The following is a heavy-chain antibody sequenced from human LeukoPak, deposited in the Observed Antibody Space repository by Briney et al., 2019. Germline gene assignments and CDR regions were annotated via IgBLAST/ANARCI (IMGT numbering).Heavy chain of an antibody. CDR2: INPNSGGT. Sequence: GASVKVSCKASGYTFTGYYMHWVRQAPGQGLEWMGWINPNSGGTNYAQKFQGRVTMTRDTSISTAYMELSRPRSDDTAVYYCARAPPYYGSGSYYGDFDYWGQGTLVTVSS. D-gene: IGHD3-10*01. V-gene: IGHV1-2*02. J-gene: IGHJ4*02. CDR1: GYTFTGYY. CDR3: ARAPPYYGSGSYYGDFDY.